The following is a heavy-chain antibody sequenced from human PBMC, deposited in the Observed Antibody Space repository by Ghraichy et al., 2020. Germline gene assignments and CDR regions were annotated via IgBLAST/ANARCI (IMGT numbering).Heavy chain of an antibody. Sequence: SETLSLTCAVYGGSFSGYYWSWIRQPPGKGLEWIGEINHSGSTNYNPSLKSRVTISVDTSKNQFSLKLSSVTAADTAVYYCARGLGYYDSSGYPKYSPFDYWGQGTLVTVSS. D-gene: IGHD3-22*01. CDR2: INHSGST. J-gene: IGHJ4*02. CDR1: GGSFSGYY. V-gene: IGHV4-34*01. CDR3: ARGLGYYDSSGYPKYSPFDY.